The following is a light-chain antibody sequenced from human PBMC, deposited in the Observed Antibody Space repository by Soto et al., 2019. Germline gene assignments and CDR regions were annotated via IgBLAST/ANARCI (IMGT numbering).Light chain of an antibody. CDR2: GAS. J-gene: IGKJ5*01. CDR3: QRYRSAAMS. Sequence: RISQSVSSSYLAWYQQKPGQAPRLLIYGASSRATGIPDRFSVCGPGTDFTLAIRSREPGYFALYNYQRYRSAAMSFGGGTRLEIK. V-gene: IGKV3-20*01. CDR1: QSVSSSY.